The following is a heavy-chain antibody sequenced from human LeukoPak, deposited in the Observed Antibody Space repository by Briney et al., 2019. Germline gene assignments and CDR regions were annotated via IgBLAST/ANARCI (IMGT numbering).Heavy chain of an antibody. J-gene: IGHJ6*02. CDR2: IIPILGIA. CDR3: ANSLGYCSSTGCYRGGYYYYGMDV. Sequence: ASVKVSCKASGGTFSSYAISWVRQAPGQGLEWMGRIIPILGIANYAQKFQGRVTITADKSTSTAYMELSSLRAEDTAVYYCANSLGYCSSTGCYRGGYYYYGMDVWGQGTTVTVSS. D-gene: IGHD2-2*02. CDR1: GGTFSSYA. V-gene: IGHV1-69*04.